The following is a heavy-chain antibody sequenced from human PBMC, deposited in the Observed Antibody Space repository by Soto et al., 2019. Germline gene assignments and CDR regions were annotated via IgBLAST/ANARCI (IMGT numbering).Heavy chain of an antibody. J-gene: IGHJ1*01. V-gene: IGHV3-74*01. D-gene: IGHD3-22*01. CDR1: GFTFSSYW. CDR3: ARGDGDYYDGNRYLGRH. Sequence: GWSLRLSCAASGFTFSSYWMHWVRQAPGKGLVWVSRINSDGSRTSYADSAKGRFTISRDNAKNTVYLQMNSLRAEDTAVYYCARGDGDYYDGNRYLGRHWGQGTLVTVSS. CDR2: INSDGSRT.